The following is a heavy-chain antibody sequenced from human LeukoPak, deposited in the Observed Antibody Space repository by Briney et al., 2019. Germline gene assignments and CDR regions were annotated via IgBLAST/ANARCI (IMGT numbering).Heavy chain of an antibody. V-gene: IGHV4-34*01. CDR1: GGSFSGYY. J-gene: IGHJ4*02. CDR2: INHSGST. CDR3: ARGDLRLEV. Sequence: SGTLSLTCAVYGGSFSGYYWSWIRQPPGKGLEWIGEINHSGSTNYNPSLKSRVTISVDTSKNQFSLKLSSVTAADTAVYYCARGDLRLEVWGQGTLVTVSS. D-gene: IGHD3/OR15-3a*01.